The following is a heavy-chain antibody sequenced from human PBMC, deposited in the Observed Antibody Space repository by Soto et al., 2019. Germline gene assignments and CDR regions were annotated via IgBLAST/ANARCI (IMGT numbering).Heavy chain of an antibody. CDR3: TTDSGMPPYSFDY. CDR2: IMSKTDGGTT. Sequence: PGGSLRLSCATSGFTFSKAWVGWVRQAPGKGLEWVGRIMSKTDGGTTDYAAPVKGRFTISRDDSKSTLYLQMNSLKAEDTAFYYCTTDSGMPPYSFDYWGQGTLVTVSS. CDR1: GFTFSKAW. J-gene: IGHJ4*02. V-gene: IGHV3-15*01. D-gene: IGHD1-26*01.